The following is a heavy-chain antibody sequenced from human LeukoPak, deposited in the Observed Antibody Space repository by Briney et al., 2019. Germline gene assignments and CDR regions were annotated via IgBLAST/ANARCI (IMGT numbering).Heavy chain of an antibody. CDR2: IHHSGST. D-gene: IGHD3-10*01. V-gene: IGHV4-4*02. Sequence: SETLSLTCAVSGDSISSNYWWTWVRQPPGKGLEWIGEIHHSGSTNYSPSLKSRVTISVDTSKNQFSLNLTSVTAADTAVYYCARAMVRGIVGWAPFELSNWFDPWGQGTLVTVSS. J-gene: IGHJ5*02. CDR1: GDSISSNYW. CDR3: ARAMVRGIVGWAPFELSNWFDP.